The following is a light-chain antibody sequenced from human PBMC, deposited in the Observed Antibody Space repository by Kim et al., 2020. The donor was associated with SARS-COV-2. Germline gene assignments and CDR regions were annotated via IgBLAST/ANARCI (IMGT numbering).Light chain of an antibody. CDR2: HDS. V-gene: IGLV3-21*04. CDR3: QVWDGSTDHYV. J-gene: IGLJ1*01. Sequence: APGAAARIPCARNNIGSRNVQWYQKKAGQAPVLVISHDSDRPSEIPDRFSGSNSGNTATLTISRVEAGDEADYYCQVWDGSTDHYVFGTGTKVTVL. CDR1: NIGSRN.